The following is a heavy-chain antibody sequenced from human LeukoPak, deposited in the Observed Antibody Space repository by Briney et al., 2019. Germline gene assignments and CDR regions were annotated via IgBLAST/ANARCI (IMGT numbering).Heavy chain of an antibody. CDR1: GGSISSGDYY. V-gene: IGHV4-30-4*01. J-gene: IGHJ4*02. CDR2: INYSGTT. D-gene: IGHD2-2*01. Sequence: SETLSLTCTVSGGSISSGDYYWSWIRQPPGKGLEWIGYINYSGTTYYNPSLRSRLTISIDTSKNQFSLKLSSVTAADTAVYYCARRYCSSTSCYLFDYWGQGTLGTVSS. CDR3: ARRYCSSTSCYLFDY.